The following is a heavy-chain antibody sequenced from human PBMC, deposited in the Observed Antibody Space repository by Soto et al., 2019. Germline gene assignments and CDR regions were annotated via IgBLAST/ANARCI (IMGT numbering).Heavy chain of an antibody. Sequence: SETLSLTCTVSGGSITINGYFWSWLRQHPGKGLEWIGFIYYTGSTYYNPSLKSRLTISVDTSKNQFSLKLSSVTAADTAVYFCAREWGLLPYYVMNVWGHGTAVTVSS. CDR1: GGSITINGYF. CDR2: IYYTGST. D-gene: IGHD7-27*01. CDR3: AREWGLLPYYVMNV. J-gene: IGHJ6*02. V-gene: IGHV4-31*03.